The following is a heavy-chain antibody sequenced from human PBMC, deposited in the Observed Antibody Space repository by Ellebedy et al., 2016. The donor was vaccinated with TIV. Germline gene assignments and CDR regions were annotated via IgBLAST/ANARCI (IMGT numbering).Heavy chain of an antibody. Sequence: ASVKVSCXASGYPFTAYYIHWLRQAPGQGLEWMGWINTQFLGTTYEEKFKGRVTMTRDTSTSTAYMELSSLRSDDTAVYFCARSELGWRLGGDFDYWGQGTLVTVSS. CDR1: GYPFTAYY. J-gene: IGHJ4*02. CDR2: INTQFLGT. D-gene: IGHD3-10*01. V-gene: IGHV1-2*02. CDR3: ARSELGWRLGGDFDY.